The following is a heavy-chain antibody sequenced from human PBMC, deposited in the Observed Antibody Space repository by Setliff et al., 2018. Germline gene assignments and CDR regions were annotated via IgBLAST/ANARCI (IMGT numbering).Heavy chain of an antibody. V-gene: IGHV3-23*01. CDR2: ITDDGGTT. CDR1: GFTFFSYT. J-gene: IGHJ4*02. Sequence: GGSLRLSCTTSGFTFFSYTMNWVRQAPGKGLEWVSAITDDGGTTHYAGSVKGRFTIARDNSNSTLYLQVNSLRVEDTALYYCAKSSGSSSSTNLEYLGPGTLVTVS. D-gene: IGHD6-6*01. CDR3: AKSSGSSSSTNLEY.